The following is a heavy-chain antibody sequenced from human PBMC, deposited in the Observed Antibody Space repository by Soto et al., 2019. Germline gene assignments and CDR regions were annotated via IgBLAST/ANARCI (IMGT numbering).Heavy chain of an antibody. D-gene: IGHD3-22*01. J-gene: IGHJ4*02. CDR3: AKDLSLFGSSGLFDY. Sequence: GGSLRLSCAASGFTFSSYSMNWVRQAPGKGLEWVSSISSSSSYIYYTDSLKGRFTISRDNAKNSLYLQMNSLRAEDTAVYYCAKDLSLFGSSGLFDYWGQGTLVTVSS. CDR2: ISSSSSYI. CDR1: GFTFSSYS. V-gene: IGHV3-21*01.